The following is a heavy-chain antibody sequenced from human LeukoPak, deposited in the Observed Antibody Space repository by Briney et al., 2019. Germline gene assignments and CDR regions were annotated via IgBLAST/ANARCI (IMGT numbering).Heavy chain of an antibody. D-gene: IGHD1-26*01. CDR1: GFTFSSYW. V-gene: IGHV3-7*01. J-gene: IGHJ4*02. CDR2: IKQDGSEK. CDR3: ARDVVDSGSYYFAY. Sequence: GGSLRLSCAASGFTFSSYWMSWVRQAPGKGLEWVANIKQDGSEKYYVDSVKGRFTISRDNAKNSLYLQMNSLRAEDTAVYYCARDVVDSGSYYFAYWGQGTLVTVSS.